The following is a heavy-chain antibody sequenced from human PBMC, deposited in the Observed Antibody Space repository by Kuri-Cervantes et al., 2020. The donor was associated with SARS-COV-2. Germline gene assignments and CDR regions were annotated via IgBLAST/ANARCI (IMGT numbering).Heavy chain of an antibody. CDR2: INPSGDST. D-gene: IGHD6-6*01. J-gene: IGHJ3*02. V-gene: IGHV1-46*02. CDR1: GYIFNTYY. Sequence: ASVKVSCKASGYIFNTYYMHWVRQAPGQGLEWMGIINPSGDSTTYAQKFQGRVTMTSDSSTSTLYMELSSLTSDDTAVYHCAREIYSTSSQAFDIWGQGTMVTVSS. CDR3: AREIYSTSSQAFDI.